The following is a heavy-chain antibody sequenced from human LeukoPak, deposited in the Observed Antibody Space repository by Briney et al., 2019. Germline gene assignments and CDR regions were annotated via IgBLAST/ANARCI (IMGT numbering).Heavy chain of an antibody. Sequence: SGGSLRLSCVVSGFTFSLYWMNWVRQAPGKGLEWVANIKQDGSEEYYVDSVKGRFTISRDNAKNSLYLQMNSLRVEDTAVYYCARDPDLGYGFVAFDIWGQGTMVTVSS. CDR2: IKQDGSEE. CDR1: GFTFSLYW. CDR3: ARDPDLGYGFVAFDI. D-gene: IGHD6-13*01. V-gene: IGHV3-7*01. J-gene: IGHJ3*02.